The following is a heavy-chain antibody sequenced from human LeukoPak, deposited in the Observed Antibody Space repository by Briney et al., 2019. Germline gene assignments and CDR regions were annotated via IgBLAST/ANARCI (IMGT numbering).Heavy chain of an antibody. CDR2: INQDVSRV. Sequence: PGRSLRLSCAGSGFSFSRYWMAWVRHAPGKGLEWVASINQDVSRVHYVDSVKGRFTISRDNAKSSLFLQMTSLRVEDTAVYYCARLKDDVTKFDYWGQGTLVTVSS. CDR1: GFSFSRYW. D-gene: IGHD2-8*01. V-gene: IGHV3-7*01. J-gene: IGHJ4*02. CDR3: ARLKDDVTKFDY.